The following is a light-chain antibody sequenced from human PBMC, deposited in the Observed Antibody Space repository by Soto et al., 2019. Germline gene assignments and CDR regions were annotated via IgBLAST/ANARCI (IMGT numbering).Light chain of an antibody. CDR1: QSVSSY. Sequence: DIVLTQSPSTLSLSPGERATISCRASQSVSSYLAWYQQKPGNAPRLLIYDASNGATGIPARFSGSWSGTEFTFTISSLEPEDFAVYCCHHRSNWALTFGGGTKVEIK. CDR3: HHRSNWALT. V-gene: IGKV3-11*01. CDR2: DAS. J-gene: IGKJ4*01.